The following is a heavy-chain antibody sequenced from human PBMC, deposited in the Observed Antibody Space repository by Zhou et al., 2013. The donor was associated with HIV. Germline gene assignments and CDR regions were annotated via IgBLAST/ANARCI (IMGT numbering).Heavy chain of an antibody. J-gene: IGHJ5*02. CDR2: IIPILNLT. V-gene: IGHV1-69*04. CDR3: ARESSGYGGIRGWFDP. CDR1: GDTFTNYD. D-gene: IGHD4-17*01. Sequence: QVQLVQSGAAVKKPGSSVKVSCKTSGDTFTNYDFTWVRRAPGQGLEWMGRIIPILNLTNNAQKFQGRLSITADKSTSTAYMELSSLRSEDTAVYYCARESSGYGGIRGWFDPWGQGTLVTVSS.